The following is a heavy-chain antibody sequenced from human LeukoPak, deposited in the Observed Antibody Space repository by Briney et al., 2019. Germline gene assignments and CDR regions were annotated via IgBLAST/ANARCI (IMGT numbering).Heavy chain of an antibody. CDR1: GGSFRGYY. D-gene: IGHD3-22*01. CDR2: INHSGST. V-gene: IGHV4-34*01. CDR3: ARAARYDSSGYYYRPYRDPNLFDY. Sequence: SETLSITCAVSGGSFRGYYWSWIRQPPGKGLEWIGEINHSGSTNYNPSLKSRVTISVDTSKNQFSLKLSSVTAADTAVYYCARAARYDSSGYYYRPYRDPNLFDYWGQGTLVTVSS. J-gene: IGHJ4*02.